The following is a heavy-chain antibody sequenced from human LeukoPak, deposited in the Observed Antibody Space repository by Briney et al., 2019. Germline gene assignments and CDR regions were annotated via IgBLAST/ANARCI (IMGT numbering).Heavy chain of an antibody. J-gene: IGHJ4*02. Sequence: GGSLRLSCAASGFAFNGYWMHWVRQAPGEGLVWVSRIDTDGTPTNYADSVKGRFTISRDNAKNTLYLQMNSLRAEDTAVYYCARGLKGAYGPDYWGQGTLVTVSS. CDR3: ARGLKGAYGPDY. V-gene: IGHV3-74*01. CDR1: GFAFNGYW. D-gene: IGHD4-17*01. CDR2: IDTDGTPT.